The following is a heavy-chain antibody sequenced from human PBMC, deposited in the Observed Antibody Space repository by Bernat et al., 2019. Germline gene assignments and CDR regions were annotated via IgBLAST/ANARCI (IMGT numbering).Heavy chain of an antibody. V-gene: IGHV3-48*03. J-gene: IGHJ3*02. CDR1: GFTFSSYE. CDR2: ISSSGSTI. Sequence: EVQLVESGGGLVQPGGSLRLSCAASGFTFSSYEMNWVRQAPGKGLEWVSYISSSGSTIYYADSVKGRFTISRDNAKNSLYLQMNSLRAEETAVYYCARWGDTTRIAAAGDDAFDIWGQGTMVTVSS. CDR3: ARWGDTTRIAAAGDDAFDI. D-gene: IGHD6-13*01.